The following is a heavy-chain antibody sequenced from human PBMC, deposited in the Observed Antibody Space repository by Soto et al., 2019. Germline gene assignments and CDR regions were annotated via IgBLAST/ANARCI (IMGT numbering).Heavy chain of an antibody. J-gene: IGHJ5*02. CDR2: IVVGSGNT. Sequence: VASVKVSCKASGFTFTSSAVQWVRQARGQRLEWIGWIVVGSGNTNYAQKFQERVTITRDMSTSTAYMELSSLRSEDTAVYYCAASYYDILTGYGFDPWGQGTLVTVSS. V-gene: IGHV1-58*01. CDR3: AASYYDILTGYGFDP. D-gene: IGHD3-9*01. CDR1: GFTFTSSA.